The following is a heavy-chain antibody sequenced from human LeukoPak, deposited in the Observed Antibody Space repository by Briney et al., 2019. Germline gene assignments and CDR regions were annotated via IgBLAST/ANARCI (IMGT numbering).Heavy chain of an antibody. CDR2: ISGSGGST. CDR3: ARVGGDGGSYYYYYGMDV. Sequence: GGSLRLSCAASGFTFSSYAMSWVRQAPGKGLEWVSAISGSGGSTYYADSVKGRFTISRDNAKKSLYLQMNSLRAEDTAVYYCARVGGDGGSYYYYYGMDVWGQGTTVTVSS. V-gene: IGHV3-23*01. J-gene: IGHJ6*02. CDR1: GFTFSSYA. D-gene: IGHD2-15*01.